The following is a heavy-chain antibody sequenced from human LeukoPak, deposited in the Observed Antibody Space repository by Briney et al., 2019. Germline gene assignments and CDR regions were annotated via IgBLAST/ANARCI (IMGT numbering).Heavy chain of an antibody. CDR2: ISYDGSNK. D-gene: IGHD6-6*01. V-gene: IGHV3-30*18. J-gene: IGHJ1*01. Sequence: GSLRLSCAASGFTFSSYGMHWVRQAPGKGLEWVAVISYDGSNKYYADSVKGRFTISRDNSKNTLYLQMSSLRAEDTAVYYCAKFLAVIAARDSLYFQHWGQGTLVTVSS. CDR1: GFTFSSYG. CDR3: AKFLAVIAARDSLYFQH.